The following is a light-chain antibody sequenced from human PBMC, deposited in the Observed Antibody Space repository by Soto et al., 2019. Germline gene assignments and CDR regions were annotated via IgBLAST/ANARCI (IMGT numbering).Light chain of an antibody. J-gene: IGLJ2*01. Sequence: QLVLTQSPSASASLGASVKLTCTLSSGHSSYAIAWHQQQPEKGPRYLMKLNSDGSHSKGDGIPDRFSDSSSGAERYLTISSLQSEDEADYYCQTWGTGIRVFGGGTKVTVL. CDR2: LNSDGSH. V-gene: IGLV4-69*01. CDR3: QTWGTGIRV. CDR1: SGHSSYA.